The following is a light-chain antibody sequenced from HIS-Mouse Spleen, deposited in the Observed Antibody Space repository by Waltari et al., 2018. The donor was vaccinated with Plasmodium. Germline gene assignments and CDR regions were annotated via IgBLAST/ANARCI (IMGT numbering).Light chain of an antibody. CDR2: EDS. Sequence: SYELSQPPSVSVSPGQKARITCPGDAWPKKYAYWYQQNSGQAPVLVIYEDSKRHSGIPERFSGSSSGTMATLTISGAQVEDEADYYCYSTDSSGNHRVFGGGTKLTVL. CDR3: YSTDSSGNHRV. V-gene: IGLV3-10*01. J-gene: IGLJ3*02. CDR1: AWPKKY.